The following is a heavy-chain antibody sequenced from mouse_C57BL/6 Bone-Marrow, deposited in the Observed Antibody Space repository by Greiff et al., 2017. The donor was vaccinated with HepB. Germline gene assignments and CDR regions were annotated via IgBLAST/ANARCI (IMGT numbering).Heavy chain of an antibody. Sequence: EVKLVESGGGLVKPGGSLKLSCAASGFTFSSYAMSWVRQTPEKRLEWVANISDGGSYTYYPDNVKGRFTISRDNAKNNLYLQMSHLKSEDTAMYYCARDYYGSSYDYYAMDYWGQGTSVTVSS. CDR1: GFTFSSYA. CDR2: ISDGGSYT. CDR3: ARDYYGSSYDYYAMDY. V-gene: IGHV5-4*01. J-gene: IGHJ4*01. D-gene: IGHD1-1*01.